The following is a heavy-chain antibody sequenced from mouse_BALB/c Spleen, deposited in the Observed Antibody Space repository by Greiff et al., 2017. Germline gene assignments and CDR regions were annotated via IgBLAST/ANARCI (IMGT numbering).Heavy chain of an antibody. CDR2: ISNGGGST. CDR3: ARDGRFDY. V-gene: IGHV5-12-2*01. J-gene: IGHJ2*01. D-gene: IGHD1-2*01. Sequence: EVQVVESGGGLVQPGGSLKLSCAASGFTFSSYTMSWVRQTPEKRLEWVAYISNGGGSTYYPDTVKGRFTISRDNAKNTLYLQMSSLKSEDTAMYYCARDGRFDYWGQGTTLTVSS. CDR1: GFTFSSYT.